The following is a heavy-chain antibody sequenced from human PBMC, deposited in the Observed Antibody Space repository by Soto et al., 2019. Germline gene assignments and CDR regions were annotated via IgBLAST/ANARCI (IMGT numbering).Heavy chain of an antibody. CDR3: AKVYGITGTTWDGMFDY. V-gene: IGHV3-23*01. D-gene: IGHD1-7*01. CDR2: ISGSGGST. J-gene: IGHJ4*02. Sequence: GGSLRLSCAASGFTFSSYAMSWVRQAPGKGLEWVSAISGSGGSTYYADSVKGRFTISRDNSKNTLYLQMNSLRAEDTAVYYCAKVYGITGTTWDGMFDYWGQGTLVTVSS. CDR1: GFTFSSYA.